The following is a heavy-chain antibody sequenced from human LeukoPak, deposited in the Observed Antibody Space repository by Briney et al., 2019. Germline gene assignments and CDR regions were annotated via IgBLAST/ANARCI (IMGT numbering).Heavy chain of an antibody. J-gene: IGHJ4*02. CDR3: ARGGTLRTFDY. V-gene: IGHV4-39*01. D-gene: IGHD3-16*01. Sequence: SETLSLTYTVSGDSISSGTYYSGWIRQPPGKGLEWIGTIYYSGSTYYNPSLKSRVTISVDTSKNQFSLKLSSVTAADTAVYFCARGGTLRTFDYWGQGTLVTVSS. CDR1: GDSISSGTYY. CDR2: IYYSGST.